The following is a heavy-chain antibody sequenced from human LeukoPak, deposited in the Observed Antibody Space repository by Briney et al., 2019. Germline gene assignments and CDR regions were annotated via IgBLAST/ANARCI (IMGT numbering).Heavy chain of an antibody. CDR3: AGGSITMVRGVRPDAFDI. V-gene: IGHV1-8*01. CDR1: GYTFTSYD. CDR2: MNPNSGNT. Sequence: ASVKVSCKASGYTFTSYDINWVRQATGQGLEWMGWMNPNSGNTGYAQKFQGRVTMTRNTSISTAYMELSSLRSEDTAVYYCAGGSITMVRGVRPDAFDIWGQGTMVTVSS. J-gene: IGHJ3*02. D-gene: IGHD3-10*01.